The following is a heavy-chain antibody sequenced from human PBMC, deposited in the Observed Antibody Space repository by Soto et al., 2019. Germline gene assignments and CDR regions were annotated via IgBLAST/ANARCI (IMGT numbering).Heavy chain of an antibody. CDR1: GFTGSSYG. CDR3: ARDENPMIYHNLDWFDP. J-gene: IGHJ5*02. CDR2: ISSSSSFI. D-gene: IGHD1-1*01. Sequence: EVQLVESGGGLVKPGGSLRLSCAASGFTGSSYGMNWVRQAPGKGLEWVSSISSSSSFIYYADSVKGRFTISRDNAKNSLYLQMNSLRAEDTAVYYCARDENPMIYHNLDWFDPWGQGTLVTVSS. V-gene: IGHV3-21*01.